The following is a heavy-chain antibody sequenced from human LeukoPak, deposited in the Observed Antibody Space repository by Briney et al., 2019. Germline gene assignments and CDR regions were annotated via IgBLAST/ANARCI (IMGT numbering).Heavy chain of an antibody. J-gene: IGHJ4*02. CDR1: GYTFTSYG. D-gene: IGHD6-19*01. CDR2: ISAYNGNT. CDR3: ARLHPNGYSSGWYPDY. Sequence: ASVKVSCKASGYTFTSYGISWVRQAPGQGLEWMGWISAYNGNTNYAQKLQGRVTMTTDTSTSTAYMELRSLRSDDTAVYYCARLHPNGYSSGWYPDYWGQGTLVTVSS. V-gene: IGHV1-18*01.